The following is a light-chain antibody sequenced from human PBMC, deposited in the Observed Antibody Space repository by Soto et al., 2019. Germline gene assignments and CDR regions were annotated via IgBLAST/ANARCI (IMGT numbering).Light chain of an antibody. J-gene: IGLJ1*01. CDR1: TSNIGRNP. CDR3: AAWDDSLPAYV. V-gene: IGLV1-44*01. CDR2: RND. Sequence: QSVLTRPPSASGTPGQRVTMSCSGSTSNIGRNPVNWYQQLPGTAPKIIIYRNDQRPSGVPDRFSGSKSGTSASLAISGLQSEDEADYYCAAWDDSLPAYVFGGGTKVTVL.